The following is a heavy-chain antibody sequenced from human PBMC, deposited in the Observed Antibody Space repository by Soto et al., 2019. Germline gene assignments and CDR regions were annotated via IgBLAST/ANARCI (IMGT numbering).Heavy chain of an antibody. CDR3: ARVPSP. CDR2: IYNSGST. CDR1: GGSISGYT. J-gene: IGHJ5*02. Sequence: SETLSLTCPVSGGSISGYTWGWLRQPPGKGLEWIGYIYNSGSTYYNPSLKSRVTISVDRSKNQFSLKLSSVTAADTAVYYCARVPSPWGQGTLVTVSS. V-gene: IGHV4-30-2*01.